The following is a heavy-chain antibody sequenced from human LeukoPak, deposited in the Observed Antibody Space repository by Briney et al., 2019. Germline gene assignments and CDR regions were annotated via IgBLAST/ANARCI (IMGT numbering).Heavy chain of an antibody. D-gene: IGHD1-26*01. CDR3: AKVASGSYYNWPFDY. V-gene: IGHV4-39*07. Sequence: SETLSLTCTVSGGSISSSSYYWGWIRQPPGKGLEWIGSIYYSGSTYYNPSLKSRVTISVDTSKNQFSLKLSSVTAADTAVYYCAKVASGSYYNWPFDYWGQGTLVTVSS. J-gene: IGHJ4*02. CDR2: IYYSGST. CDR1: GGSISSSSYY.